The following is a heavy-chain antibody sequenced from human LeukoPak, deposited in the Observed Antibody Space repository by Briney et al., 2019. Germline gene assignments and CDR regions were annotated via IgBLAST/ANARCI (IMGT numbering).Heavy chain of an antibody. CDR1: GFTFDGYG. Sequence: GGALRLSYVASGFTFDGYGMSWVRQAPEKGLEGVSSINWNCGSTAYVDSVKGRFNISRDNPKNYLYLQMNILRAEDTALYYCVRYDFWSGAKGGDYWGQGTLVTVSS. J-gene: IGHJ4*02. D-gene: IGHD3-3*01. CDR3: VRYDFWSGAKGGDY. CDR2: INWNCGST. V-gene: IGHV3-20*03.